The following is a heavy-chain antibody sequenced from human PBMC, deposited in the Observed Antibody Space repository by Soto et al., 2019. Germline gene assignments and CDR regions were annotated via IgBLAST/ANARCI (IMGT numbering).Heavy chain of an antibody. CDR1: VVTASTYRVA. CDR2: TYYSSKWYN. J-gene: IGHJ5*01. V-gene: IGHV6-1*01. Sequence: PSQTLSLTCVLSVVTASTYRVACGLIRPSPSRGLEWRGKTYYSSKWYNAYAVSVKGLITINPDTTTNQFSLQLNSVTPDDTAVYYCARLVGNSWLDSWGQGTLVTVSS. CDR3: ARLVGNSWLDS. D-gene: IGHD2-15*01.